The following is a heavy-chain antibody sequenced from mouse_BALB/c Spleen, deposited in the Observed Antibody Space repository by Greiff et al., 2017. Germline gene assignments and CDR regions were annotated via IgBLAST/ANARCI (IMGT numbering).Heavy chain of an antibody. D-gene: IGHD1-1*01. CDR2: IYPGDGDT. J-gene: IGHJ1*01. Sequence: QVHVKQSGAELARPGASVKLSCKASGYTFTSYWMQWVKQRPGQGLEWIGAIYPGDGDTRYTQKFKGKATLTADKSSSTAYMQLSSLASEDSAVYYCAKVYYYGSSNWYFDVWGAGTTVTVSS. CDR3: AKVYYYGSSNWYFDV. CDR1: GYTFTSYW. V-gene: IGHV1-87*01.